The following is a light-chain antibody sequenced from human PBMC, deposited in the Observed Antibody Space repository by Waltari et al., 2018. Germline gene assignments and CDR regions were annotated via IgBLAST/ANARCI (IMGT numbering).Light chain of an antibody. CDR2: GAS. CDR3: QHYVRLPAT. J-gene: IGKJ1*01. Sequence: EIVLTQSPGSLSSSPGERVTLSCRASQSVSRALAWYQQQPGQAPRLLIFGASNRATGIPDRFSGSGSETDFSLTISRLEPEDVAVYYCQHYVRLPATFGRGTKVEIK. CDR1: QSVSRA. V-gene: IGKV3-20*01.